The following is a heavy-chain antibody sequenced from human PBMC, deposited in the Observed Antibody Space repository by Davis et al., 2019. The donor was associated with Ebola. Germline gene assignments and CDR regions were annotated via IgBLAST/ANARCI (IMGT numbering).Heavy chain of an antibody. J-gene: IGHJ5*02. V-gene: IGHV3-64D*06. CDR3: ATDWFDP. CDR2: SSSNRVST. CDR1: GFTFSSYG. Sequence: GGSLRLSCAASGFTFSSYGMHWVRQAPGTGLEYVSASSSNRVSTYYTDSVKGRFTISRDNSKNTLYLQMSSLRAEDTAGYYGATDWFDPWGQGTLVTVSS.